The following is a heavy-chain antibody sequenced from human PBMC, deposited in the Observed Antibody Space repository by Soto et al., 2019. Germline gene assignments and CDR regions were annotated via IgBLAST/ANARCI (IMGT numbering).Heavy chain of an antibody. J-gene: IGHJ6*02. CDR3: ARDSYCSSTSCRWNYYYYYGMDV. D-gene: IGHD2-2*01. V-gene: IGHV4-4*02. CDR2: IYHSGST. CDR1: GGSISSSNW. Sequence: PSETLSLTCAVSGGSISSSNWWSWVRQPPGKGLEWIGEIYHSGSTNYNPSLKSRVTISVDKSKNQFSLKLSSVTAADTAVYYCARDSYCSSTSCRWNYYYYYGMDVWGQGTTVT.